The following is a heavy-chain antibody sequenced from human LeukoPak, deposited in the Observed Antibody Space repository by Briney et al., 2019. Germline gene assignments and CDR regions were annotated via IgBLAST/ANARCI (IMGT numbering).Heavy chain of an antibody. J-gene: IGHJ4*02. Sequence: GASVTVSCKASGYTFTSYGISWVRQAPGQGLEWMGWISAYNGNTNYAQKLQGRVTMTTDTSTSTAYMELRSLRSDDTAVYYCARDLYSSSWYAVGYWGQGTLVTVSS. D-gene: IGHD6-13*01. V-gene: IGHV1-18*01. CDR2: ISAYNGNT. CDR3: ARDLYSSSWYAVGY. CDR1: GYTFTSYG.